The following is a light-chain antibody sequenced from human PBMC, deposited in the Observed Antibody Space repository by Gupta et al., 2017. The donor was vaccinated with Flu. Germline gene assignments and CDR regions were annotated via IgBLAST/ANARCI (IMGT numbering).Light chain of an antibody. J-gene: IGKJ1*01. CDR3: MQGAHWPWA. CDR2: LVS. CDR1: QSLVYSDGSTV. Sequence: RAASISCRSSQSLVYSDGSTVLHWFQQRPGQSPRRLIYLVSHRDSGVPDRFTGSGSGTEFTLKISRVEAEDVGIYFCMQGAHWPWAFGQGTKVEIK. V-gene: IGKV2-30*01.